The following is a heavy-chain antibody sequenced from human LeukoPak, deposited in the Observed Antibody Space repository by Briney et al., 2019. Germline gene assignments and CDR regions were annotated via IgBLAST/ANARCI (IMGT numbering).Heavy chain of an antibody. D-gene: IGHD5-12*01. Sequence: SETLSLTCTVTGGSITSTSFYWAWIRQPPGKGLEWIGSFYYSGSTFYNPSLKSRVAISADTSKNHFSLTLSSVTAADTAVYFCARRRIVATIDYWGQGTLVTVSS. CDR3: ARRRIVATIDY. V-gene: IGHV4-39*01. CDR2: FYYSGST. J-gene: IGHJ4*02. CDR1: GGSITSTSFY.